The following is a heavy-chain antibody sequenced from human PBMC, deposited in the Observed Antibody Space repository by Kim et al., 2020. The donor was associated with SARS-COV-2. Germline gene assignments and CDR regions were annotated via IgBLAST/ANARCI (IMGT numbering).Heavy chain of an antibody. J-gene: IGHJ5*02. V-gene: IGHV4-34*01. CDR1: GGSFSGYY. CDR2: INHSGST. D-gene: IGHD6-13*01. CDR3: ARVRSSWPLGGYNWFDP. Sequence: SETLSLTCAVYGGSFSGYYWSWIRQPPGKGLEWIGEINHSGSTNYNPSLKSRVTISVDTSKNQFSLKLSSVTAADTAVYYCARVRSSWPLGGYNWFDPWGQGTLVTVSS.